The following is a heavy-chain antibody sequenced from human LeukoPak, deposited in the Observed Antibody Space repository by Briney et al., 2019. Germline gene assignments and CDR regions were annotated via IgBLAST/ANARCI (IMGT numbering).Heavy chain of an antibody. J-gene: IGHJ1*01. CDR2: IIPILGIA. Sequence: SVKVSCKASGGTFSSYAISWVRQAPGQGLEWMGRIIPILGIANYAQKFQGRVTITADKSTSTAYMELSSLRSEDTAVYYCARDTIYYGSGSYYNGLYFQHWGQGTLVTVSS. CDR1: GGTFSSYA. V-gene: IGHV1-69*04. CDR3: ARDTIYYGSGSYYNGLYFQH. D-gene: IGHD3-10*01.